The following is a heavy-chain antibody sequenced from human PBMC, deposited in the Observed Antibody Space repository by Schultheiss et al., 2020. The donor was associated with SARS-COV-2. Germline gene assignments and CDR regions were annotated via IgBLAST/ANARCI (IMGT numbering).Heavy chain of an antibody. J-gene: IGHJ6*02. Sequence: GGSLRLSCAASGFRFSDHYMDWVRQAPGKGLEWVANIKQDGSEKYYVDSVKGRFTISRDNSKNTLYLQMNSLRAEDTAVYYCARFGQELSLPVYGMDVWGQGTTVTVSS. D-gene: IGHD3-16*02. V-gene: IGHV3-7*01. CDR1: GFRFSDHY. CDR3: ARFGQELSLPVYGMDV. CDR2: IKQDGSEK.